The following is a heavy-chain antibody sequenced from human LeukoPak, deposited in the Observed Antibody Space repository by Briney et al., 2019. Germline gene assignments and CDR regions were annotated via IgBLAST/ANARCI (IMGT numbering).Heavy chain of an antibody. D-gene: IGHD3-3*01. V-gene: IGHV3-48*01. CDR1: GFTFTIFG. CDR3: ARTYDFGRGPPGDAFDN. Sequence: GGSLRLSCATSGFTFTIFGINWLRQAPGKGPEWVSYIDARSGITYYADSVQGRFTISRDNARESVFLQMNRLRVDDTAVYYCARTYDFGRGPPGDAFDNWGQGTPVTVSS. J-gene: IGHJ3*02. CDR2: IDARSGIT.